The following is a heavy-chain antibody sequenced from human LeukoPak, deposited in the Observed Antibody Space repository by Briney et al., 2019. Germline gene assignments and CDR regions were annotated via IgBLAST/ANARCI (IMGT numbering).Heavy chain of an antibody. Sequence: PSQTLSLTCTVSGGSISSADYYWTWIRQPPGKGLDWIGYVHNSGITHYKPSLKSRVTISMDTSMNQFSLELNSVAAADTAAYYCARVESGYCTGGRCFPVWGQGTMVTVSS. CDR1: GGSISSADYY. V-gene: IGHV4-30-4*01. J-gene: IGHJ3*01. CDR3: ARVESGYCTGGRCFPV. CDR2: VHNSGIT. D-gene: IGHD2-15*01.